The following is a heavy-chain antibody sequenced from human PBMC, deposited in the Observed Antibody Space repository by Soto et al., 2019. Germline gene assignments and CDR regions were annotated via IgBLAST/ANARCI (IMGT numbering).Heavy chain of an antibody. Sequence: SVKVSCRASGCTFINYVIRLVRQAPGQGLECMGGILPSVGKANYAQKFQGRVTITADESTSTAYLELSSLKSEDTAVYYCARGWNDFPHWGQGTLVTVSS. CDR1: GCTFINYV. V-gene: IGHV1-69*13. CDR3: ARGWNDFPH. CDR2: ILPSVGKA. D-gene: IGHD1-1*01. J-gene: IGHJ1*01.